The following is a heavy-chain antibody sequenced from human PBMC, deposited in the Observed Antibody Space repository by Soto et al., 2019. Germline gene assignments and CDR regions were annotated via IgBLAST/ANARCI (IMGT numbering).Heavy chain of an antibody. CDR3: ARVLGLRFLEWSPLLSYYYGMDV. CDR2: IYYSGST. CDR1: GGSISSGGYY. J-gene: IGHJ6*02. V-gene: IGHV4-31*03. Sequence: SETLSLTCTVSGGSISSGGYYWSWIRQHPGKGLEWIGYIYYSGSTYYNPSLKSRVTISVDTSKNQFSLKLSSVTAADTAVYYCARVLGLRFLEWSPLLSYYYGMDVWGQGTTVTVSS. D-gene: IGHD3-3*01.